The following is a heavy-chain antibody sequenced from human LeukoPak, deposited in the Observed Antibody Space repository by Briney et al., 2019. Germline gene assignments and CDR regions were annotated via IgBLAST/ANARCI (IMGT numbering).Heavy chain of an antibody. CDR3: ARRRITIFGVVGAFDI. CDR2: IYHSGST. D-gene: IGHD3-3*01. J-gene: IGHJ3*02. V-gene: IGHV4-38-2*01. Sequence: PSETLSLTCAVSGYSISSGYYWGWIRQPPGKGLEWIGSIYHSGSTYYNPSLKSRVTISVDTSKNQFPLKLSSVTAADTAVYYCARRRITIFGVVGAFDIWGQGTMVTVSS. CDR1: GYSISSGYY.